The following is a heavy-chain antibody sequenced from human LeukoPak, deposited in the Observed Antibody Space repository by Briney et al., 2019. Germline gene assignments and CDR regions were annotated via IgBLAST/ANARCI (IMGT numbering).Heavy chain of an antibody. Sequence: SETLSLTCTVSGGSISSYYWSWIRQPPGKGLEWIGYIYYSGSTNYNPSLKSRVTISVDTSKNQFSLKLSSVTAADTAVYYCARGSHCTNGVCPYYYYYMDVWGKGTTVIVSS. CDR3: ARGSHCTNGVCPYYYYYMDV. D-gene: IGHD2-8*01. V-gene: IGHV4-59*01. CDR1: GGSISSYY. CDR2: IYYSGST. J-gene: IGHJ6*03.